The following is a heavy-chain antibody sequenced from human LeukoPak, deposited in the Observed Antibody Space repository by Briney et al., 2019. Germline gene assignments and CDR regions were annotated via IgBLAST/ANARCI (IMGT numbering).Heavy chain of an antibody. CDR3: AKDLATLDXXXV. J-gene: IGHJ3*01. V-gene: IGHV3-33*06. CDR2: IWYDGSNK. CDR1: GFTFSNYG. D-gene: IGHD5-12*01. Sequence: PGGSLRLSCAASGFTFSNYGMHWVRQAPGKGLEWVAVIWYDGSNKYYADSVKGRFTISRDNSKNTLYLQMNSLRAEDTAVYYCAKDLATLDXXXVWGXGXXXT.